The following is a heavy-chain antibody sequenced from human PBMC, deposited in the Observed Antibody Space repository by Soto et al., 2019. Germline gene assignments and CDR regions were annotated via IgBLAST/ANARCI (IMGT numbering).Heavy chain of an antibody. D-gene: IGHD1-26*01. CDR3: ARDTGTYPYYFDS. CDR2: IHHSGST. Sequence: QVQLQESGPGLVKPSQTLSLTCTVSGGSISSGQNFWNWIRQSPGKGLEWIGYIHHSGSTYYSPSLKSRRTISADTSKNQISLKLNSVTAADTAVYYCARDTGTYPYYFDSWGQGTLVTVSS. J-gene: IGHJ4*02. CDR1: GGSISSGQNF. V-gene: IGHV4-30-4*08.